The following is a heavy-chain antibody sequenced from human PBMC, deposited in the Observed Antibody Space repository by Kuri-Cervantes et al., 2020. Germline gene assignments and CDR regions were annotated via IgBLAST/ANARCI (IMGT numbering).Heavy chain of an antibody. V-gene: IGHV3-9*01. CDR2: ISWNSGSI. J-gene: IGHJ6*02. CDR1: GFTFDDYA. Sequence: SLKISCAASGFTFDDYAMHWVRQAPGKGLEWVSGISWNSGSIGYADSVKGRFTISRDNSKNTLYLQMNSLRAEDTAVYYCARDRRSRYYYYYYGMDVWGQGTTVTVSS. CDR3: ARDRRSRYYYYYYGMDV. D-gene: IGHD5-24*01.